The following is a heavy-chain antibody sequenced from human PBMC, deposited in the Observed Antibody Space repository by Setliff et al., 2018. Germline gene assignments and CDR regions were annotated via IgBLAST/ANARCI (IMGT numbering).Heavy chain of an antibody. Sequence: GGSLRLSCAASGFTFSSYWMTWVRQVPGKGLEWVANINPDGSGKYYVDSVKGRFTVSRDNAKNSLYLQMTSLRAEDTAIYYCARTTGYRLEGDFDYWGQGTMVTVSS. CDR2: INPDGSGK. D-gene: IGHD3-16*01. V-gene: IGHV3-7*03. CDR3: ARTTGYRLEGDFDY. CDR1: GFTFSSYW. J-gene: IGHJ4*02.